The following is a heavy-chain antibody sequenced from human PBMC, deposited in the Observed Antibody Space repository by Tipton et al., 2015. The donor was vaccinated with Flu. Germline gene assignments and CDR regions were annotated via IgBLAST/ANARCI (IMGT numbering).Heavy chain of an antibody. D-gene: IGHD1-26*01. CDR1: GGSISSYY. Sequence: TLSLTCTVSGGSISSYYWSWIRQPPGKGLEWIGYIYYSGSTNYNPSLKSRVTLSVDTSKNQFSLKLSSVTAADTAVYYCARDSSGIVGATHGFDYWGQGTLVTVSS. CDR2: IYYSGST. V-gene: IGHV4-59*01. CDR3: ARDSSGIVGATHGFDY. J-gene: IGHJ4*02.